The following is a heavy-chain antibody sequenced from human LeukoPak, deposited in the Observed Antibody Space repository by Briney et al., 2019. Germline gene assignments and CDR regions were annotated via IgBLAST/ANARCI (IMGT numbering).Heavy chain of an antibody. J-gene: IGHJ4*02. CDR2: TYNSGST. CDR1: GGSVTSYY. CDR3: ARLYSSSLGRVFDY. Sequence: SETLSLTCTVSGGSVTSYYWSWIRQPPGKGLEWIGYTYNSGSTNYNPSLKSRVTISVDTSKNQFSLKLSSVTAADTAVYYCARLYSSSLGRVFDYWGQGTLVTVSS. D-gene: IGHD4-11*01. V-gene: IGHV4-59*02.